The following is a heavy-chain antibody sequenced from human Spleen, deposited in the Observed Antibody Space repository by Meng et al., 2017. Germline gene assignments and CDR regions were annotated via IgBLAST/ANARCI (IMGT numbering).Heavy chain of an antibody. Sequence: GESLKISCAASGFTFSTSAMSWVRQAPGKGLEWVSSISISGETRRYADSVKGRFTVSRDNSKSTLHLQRNSLRAEDTAVYYCAKEIRPNDYWGQGTLVTVSS. CDR2: ISISGETR. V-gene: IGHV3-23*01. CDR1: GFTFSTSA. CDR3: AKEIRPNDY. J-gene: IGHJ4*02.